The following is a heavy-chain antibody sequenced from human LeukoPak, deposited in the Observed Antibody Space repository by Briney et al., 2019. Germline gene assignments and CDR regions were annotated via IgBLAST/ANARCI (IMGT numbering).Heavy chain of an antibody. Sequence: GRSLRLSCAGSGFIFTTYTMDWVRQAPGKGLEWVALILHDGSDKNYADSVKGRFTISRDNSKNTVHLQMNSLRPEDTAVYYCVRDGMAGTPNAFDMRGKGTMVTVSS. V-gene: IGHV3-30*04. CDR1: GFIFTTYT. J-gene: IGHJ3*02. CDR2: ILHDGSDK. D-gene: IGHD6-19*01. CDR3: VRDGMAGTPNAFDM.